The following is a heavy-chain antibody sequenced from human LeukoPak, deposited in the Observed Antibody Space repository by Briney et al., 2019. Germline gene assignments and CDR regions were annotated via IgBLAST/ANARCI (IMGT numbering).Heavy chain of an antibody. CDR3: ARDYSDYYTFDY. CDR1: GYTFTGYY. Sequence: ASVKVSCKASGYTFTGYYMHWVRQAPGQGLEWMGRINPNSGGTNYAQKFQGRVTMTRDTSISTAYMELSSLRSDDTAVYYCARDYSDYYTFDYSGHGTLVTVFS. D-gene: IGHD1-26*01. J-gene: IGHJ4*01. CDR2: INPNSGGT. V-gene: IGHV1-2*06.